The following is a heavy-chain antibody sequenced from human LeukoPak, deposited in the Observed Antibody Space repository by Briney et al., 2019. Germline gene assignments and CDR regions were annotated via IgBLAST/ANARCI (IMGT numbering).Heavy chain of an antibody. V-gene: IGHV3-23*01. CDR1: GFTFSSYA. D-gene: IGHD5-24*01. Sequence: GSPRLSCAASGFTFSSYAMSWVRQAPGKGLEWVSAISGSGGSTYYADSVKGRFTISRDNSKNTLYLQMNSLRAEDTAVYYCAKDNYRDGYNSGTFDYWGQGTLVTVSS. J-gene: IGHJ4*02. CDR2: ISGSGGST. CDR3: AKDNYRDGYNSGTFDY.